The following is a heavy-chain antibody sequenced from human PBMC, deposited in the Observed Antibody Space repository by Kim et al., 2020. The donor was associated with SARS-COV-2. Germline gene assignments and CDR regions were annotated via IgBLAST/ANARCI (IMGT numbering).Heavy chain of an antibody. Sequence: SETLSLTCAVYGGSFSGYYWGWIRQPPGKGLEWIGEINHSGSTNYNPSLKSGVTISVDTSKNQFSLKLSSVTAADTAVYYCARGQSTMVRGVIKGWYFDLWGRGTLVTVSS. V-gene: IGHV4-34*01. CDR3: ARGQSTMVRGVIKGWYFDL. CDR1: GGSFSGYY. D-gene: IGHD3-10*01. J-gene: IGHJ2*01. CDR2: INHSGST.